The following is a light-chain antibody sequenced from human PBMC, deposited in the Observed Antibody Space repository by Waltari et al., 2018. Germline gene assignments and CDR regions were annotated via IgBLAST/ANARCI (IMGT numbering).Light chain of an antibody. CDR3: HSRKGSDKQVV. J-gene: IGLJ3*02. CDR1: SLRTSY. V-gene: IGLV3-19*01. Sequence: SSELTQGPDVSVALGQTVKITCQGDSLRTSYGSWYQVKTGQAPVLVLFGKEKRPSGIPDRFSGYSSGTTSYLTITGAQAEDEADYYCHSRKGSDKQVVFGGGTKLTVL. CDR2: GKE.